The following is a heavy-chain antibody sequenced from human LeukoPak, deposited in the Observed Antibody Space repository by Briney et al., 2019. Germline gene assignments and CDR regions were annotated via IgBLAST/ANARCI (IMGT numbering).Heavy chain of an antibody. CDR1: GFTFSSYG. Sequence: GRSLRLSCAASGFTFSSYGMHWVRQAPGKGLEWVAVISYDGSNKYYADSVKGRFTISRDNSKNTLYLQMNSLRAEDTAVYYCAKDKGTTMVRGVIRSVGMDVWGQGTTVTVSS. D-gene: IGHD3-10*01. CDR2: ISYDGSNK. J-gene: IGHJ6*02. CDR3: AKDKGTTMVRGVIRSVGMDV. V-gene: IGHV3-30*18.